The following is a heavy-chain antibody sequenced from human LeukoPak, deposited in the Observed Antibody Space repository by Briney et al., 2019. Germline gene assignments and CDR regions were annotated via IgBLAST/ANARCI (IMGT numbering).Heavy chain of an antibody. D-gene: IGHD2-15*01. CDR1: GDSVSSNSAA. Sequence: SQTLSLTCAISGDSVSSNSAAWNWIRQSPSRGLEWLGRTYYRSKWYNDYAVSVKSRITINPDTSKNQFSLQLNSVTPEDTAVYCCARGQSVAAATGYWFDPWGQGTLVTVSS. V-gene: IGHV6-1*01. CDR2: TYYRSKWYN. CDR3: ARGQSVAAATGYWFDP. J-gene: IGHJ5*02.